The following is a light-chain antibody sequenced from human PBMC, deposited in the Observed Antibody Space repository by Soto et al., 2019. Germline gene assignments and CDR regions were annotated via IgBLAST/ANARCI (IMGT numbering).Light chain of an antibody. CDR3: QQYNTYPYT. Sequence: DIQMTQSPSTLSASVGDGVTITCRASQRITKWLAWYQQKPGTAPKLLIYKASTLESGVPSRFSGSGSGTEFTLTISSLQPDDFATYYCQQYNTYPYTFGQGTKLEIK. CDR1: QRITKW. CDR2: KAS. J-gene: IGKJ2*01. V-gene: IGKV1-5*03.